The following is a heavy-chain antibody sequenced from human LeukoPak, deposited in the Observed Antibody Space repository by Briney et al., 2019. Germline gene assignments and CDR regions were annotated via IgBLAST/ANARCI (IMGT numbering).Heavy chain of an antibody. Sequence: ASVKVSCKASGYTFTSYDINWVRQATGQGLEWMGWMNPNSGNAGYAQKFQGRVTMTRNTSISTAYMELSSLRSEDTAVYYCAVGDCSGGSCYWYYYGMDVWGQGTTVTVSS. CDR3: AVGDCSGGSCYWYYYGMDV. J-gene: IGHJ6*02. CDR2: MNPNSGNA. D-gene: IGHD2-15*01. V-gene: IGHV1-8*01. CDR1: GYTFTSYD.